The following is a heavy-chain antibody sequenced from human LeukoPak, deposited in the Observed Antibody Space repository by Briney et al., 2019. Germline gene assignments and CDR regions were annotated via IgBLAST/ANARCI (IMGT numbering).Heavy chain of an antibody. V-gene: IGHV3-21*01. CDR3: ARDPPIVVVVAAIQWFDP. CDR1: GFTFSSYR. J-gene: IGHJ5*02. CDR2: ISSSSSYI. D-gene: IGHD2-15*01. Sequence: PGGSLRPSCAASGFTFSSYRMNWVRQAPGKGLEWVSSISSSSSYIYYADSVKGRFTISRDNAKNSLYLQMNSLRAEDTAVYYCARDPPIVVVVAAIQWFDPWGQGTLVTVSS.